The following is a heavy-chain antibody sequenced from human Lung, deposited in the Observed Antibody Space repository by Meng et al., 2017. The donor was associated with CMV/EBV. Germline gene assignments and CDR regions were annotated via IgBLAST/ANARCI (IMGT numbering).Heavy chain of an antibody. V-gene: IGHV3-7*01. Sequence: GESLKISCEASGFTSSDHWMSWVRQAPGKGLEWVANIKEDGSETYYLESVKGRFTISRDNARKSLYLQMDSLRAEDTALYFCARLPIDSTFFMQAYYFDFWGQGSXVTVSS. J-gene: IGHJ4*02. CDR1: GFTSSDHW. D-gene: IGHD2/OR15-2a*01. CDR3: ARLPIDSTFFMQAYYFDF. CDR2: IKEDGSET.